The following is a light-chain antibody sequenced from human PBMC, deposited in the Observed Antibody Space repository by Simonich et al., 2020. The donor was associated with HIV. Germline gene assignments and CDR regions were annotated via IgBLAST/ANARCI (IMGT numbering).Light chain of an antibody. J-gene: IGKJ4*01. V-gene: IGKV3-15*01. CDR1: QSVSSN. CDR2: GAS. Sequence: EIVMTHSPATLSLSPGETATLSCMASQSVSSNLAWYQQKPSQAPRPLIDGASTRATGIPARFSGSGSGTEFTLTISRLQSEDFAVYYCQQYNNWPSLTFGGGTKVEIK. CDR3: QQYNNWPSLT.